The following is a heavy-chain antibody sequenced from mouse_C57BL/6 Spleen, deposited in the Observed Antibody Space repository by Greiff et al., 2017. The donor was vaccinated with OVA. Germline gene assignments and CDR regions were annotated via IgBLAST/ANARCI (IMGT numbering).Heavy chain of an antibody. CDR1: GYTFTSYW. V-gene: IGHV1-74*01. D-gene: IGHD2-4*01. CDR2: IHPSDSDT. J-gene: IGHJ4*01. CDR3: AIFPIYYDYEDAMDY. Sequence: VQLQQPGAELVKPGASVKVSCKASGYTFTSYWMHWVKQRPGQGLEWIGRIHPSDSDTNYNQKVKGKATLTVDKSSSTAYMQLSSLTSEDSAVYYCAIFPIYYDYEDAMDYWGQGTSVTVSS.